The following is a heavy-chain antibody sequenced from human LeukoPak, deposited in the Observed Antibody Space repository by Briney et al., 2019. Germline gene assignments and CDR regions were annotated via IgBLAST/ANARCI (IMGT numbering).Heavy chain of an antibody. CDR1: GYTFTSYY. CDR3: AVQQQLTPY. J-gene: IGHJ4*02. Sequence: SVKVSCKASGYTFTSYYMHWVRQAPGQGLEWMGGIIPILGIANYAQKFQGRVTITADKSTSTAYMELSSLRSEDTAVYYCAVQQQLTPYWGQGILVTVSS. CDR2: IIPILGIA. V-gene: IGHV1-69*10. D-gene: IGHD6-13*01.